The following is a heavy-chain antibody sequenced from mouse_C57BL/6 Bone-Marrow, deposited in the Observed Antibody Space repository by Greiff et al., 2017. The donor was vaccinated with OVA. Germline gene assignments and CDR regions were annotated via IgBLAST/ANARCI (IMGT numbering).Heavy chain of an antibody. CDR1: GYTFTSYW. CDR3: TPTFYY. CDR2: IYPGNSDT. Sequence: VQLKQSGPVLARPGASVKMSCKTSGYTFTSYWMHWVKQRPGQGLEWIGDIYPGNSDTSYNQKFKGKAKMTAVTSASTAYMELSILTNDYSAVYYCTPTFYYWCQGTTLTVSS. J-gene: IGHJ2*01. V-gene: IGHV1-5*01.